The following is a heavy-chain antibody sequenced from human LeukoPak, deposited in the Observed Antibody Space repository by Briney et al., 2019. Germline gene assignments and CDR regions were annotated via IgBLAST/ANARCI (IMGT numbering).Heavy chain of an antibody. J-gene: IGHJ4*02. D-gene: IGHD3-3*01. V-gene: IGHV3-30*02. CDR3: AKSRQGYWRGYYHYFEY. Sequence: GGALRLSCAMSGFTFSSDVMHCVRQARGKGLGCVAAIRCDGSNEQYTASVKGRFSISRENSKTALALQMTSLRADDTAVYYCAKSRQGYWRGYYHYFEYWGRGAPVIVSS. CDR1: GFTFSSDV. CDR2: IRCDGSNE.